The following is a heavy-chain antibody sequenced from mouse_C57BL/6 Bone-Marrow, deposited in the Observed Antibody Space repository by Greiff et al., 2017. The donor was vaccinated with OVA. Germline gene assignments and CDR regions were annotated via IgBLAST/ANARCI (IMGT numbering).Heavy chain of an antibody. Sequence: QVQLKQSGPELVKPGASVKISCKASGYAFSSSWMNWVKQRPGKGLEWIGRIYPGDGDTNYNGKFKGKATLTADKSSSTAYMQLSSLTSEDSAVYFCARANWDPGWFDYWGQGTTLTVSS. CDR1: GYAFSSSW. CDR3: ARANWDPGWFDY. D-gene: IGHD4-1*01. J-gene: IGHJ2*01. V-gene: IGHV1-82*01. CDR2: IYPGDGDT.